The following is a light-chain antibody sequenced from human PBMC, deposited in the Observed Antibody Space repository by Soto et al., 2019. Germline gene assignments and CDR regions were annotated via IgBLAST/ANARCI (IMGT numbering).Light chain of an antibody. V-gene: IGKV1-8*01. CDR1: QGISSY. CDR2: AAS. Sequence: AIRMTQSPSSFSASTGDRVTITCRASQGISSYLAWYQQKPGKAPKLLIYAASTLQSGVPSRFSGSGSGTDFTLTISCLQSEDVATYYCQQYYSYPGTFGPGTKVYIK. J-gene: IGKJ3*01. CDR3: QQYYSYPGT.